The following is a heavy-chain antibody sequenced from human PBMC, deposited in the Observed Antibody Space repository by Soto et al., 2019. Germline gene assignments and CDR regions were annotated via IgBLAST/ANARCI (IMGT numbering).Heavy chain of an antibody. Sequence: PGGSLRHSWTVVGVTCRIYGMRWVRQATGKGLECVAIISYDGSNTYYADSVKGRFTISRDNSKNTLYLQMNSLGAEDTSVYYCAKEGGLSGSYYISSSYYFDYWGQGTLVTVSS. CDR3: AKEGGLSGSYYISSSYYFDY. D-gene: IGHD1-26*01. CDR1: GVTCRIYG. J-gene: IGHJ4*02. V-gene: IGHV3-30*18. CDR2: ISYDGSNT.